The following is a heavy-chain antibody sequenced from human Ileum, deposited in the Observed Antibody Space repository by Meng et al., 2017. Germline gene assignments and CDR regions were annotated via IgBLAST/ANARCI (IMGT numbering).Heavy chain of an antibody. Sequence: VRLVESGGGLVLPRASLWLSGAAAGFTFSSYGMHWFRQAPGKGLEWLAVIWSHGGKTAHADSSRFSISRDNSKDMLYLQVNSLRAEDTAMYYCARDDDLSGNNLDYWGQGTLVTVSS. CDR1: GFTFSSYG. CDR3: ARDDDLSGNNLDY. J-gene: IGHJ4*02. V-gene: IGHV3-33*01. D-gene: IGHD3-3*01. CDR2: IWSHGGKT.